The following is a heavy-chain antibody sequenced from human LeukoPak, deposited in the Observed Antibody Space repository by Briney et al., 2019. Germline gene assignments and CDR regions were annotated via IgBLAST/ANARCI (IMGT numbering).Heavy chain of an antibody. V-gene: IGHV4-30-4*08. CDR3: ARAAPLYYYFWSGYYRTRDYYYYMDV. CDR1: GGSISRGDYY. D-gene: IGHD3-3*01. CDR2: IYYSGST. Sequence: SQTLSLTCTVSGGSISRGDYYWSWIRQPPGKGLEWIGYIYYSGSTYYNPSLKSRVTISVDTSKNQFSLRLSSVTAADTAVYYCARAAPLYYYFWSGYYRTRDYYYYMDVWGKGTTVTVSS. J-gene: IGHJ6*03.